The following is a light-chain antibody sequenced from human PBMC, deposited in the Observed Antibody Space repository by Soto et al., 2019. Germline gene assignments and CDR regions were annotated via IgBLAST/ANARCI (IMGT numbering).Light chain of an antibody. CDR3: QQYNRYTWT. CDR1: QTIYRW. V-gene: IGKV1-5*03. J-gene: IGKJ1*01. CDR2: KAS. Sequence: DIQMTQSPSTLSASIGDRVTITCRASQTIYRWLAWYQQKPGTAPNLLIYKASSLPSGVPSRFSGSGSGTEFTLTISSLQPDDSALYYCQQYNRYTWTFGQGTKVEVK.